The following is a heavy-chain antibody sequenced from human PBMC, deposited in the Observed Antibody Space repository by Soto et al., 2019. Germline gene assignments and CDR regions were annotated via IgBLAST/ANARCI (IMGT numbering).Heavy chain of an antibody. CDR2: IYHSGST. CDR3: ARSATGDYYGSGGSWFDP. Sequence: QLQLQESGSGLVKPSQTLSLTCAVSGGSISSGGYSWSWIRQPPGNGLEWIGYIYHSGSTYYNPSLKSRVTISVDRSKSQFALKLSSVTAADTAVYYCARSATGDYYGSGGSWFDPWGQGTLVTVSS. D-gene: IGHD3-10*01. CDR1: GGSISSGGYS. J-gene: IGHJ5*02. V-gene: IGHV4-30-2*01.